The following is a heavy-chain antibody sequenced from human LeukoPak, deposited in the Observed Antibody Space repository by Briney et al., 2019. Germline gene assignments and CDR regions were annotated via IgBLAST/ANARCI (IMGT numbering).Heavy chain of an antibody. J-gene: IGHJ6*03. V-gene: IGHV2-5*01. CDR3: AHRLSVATGDYMDV. D-gene: IGHD1-14*01. Sequence: SGPTLVNPTQTLTLTCTFSGFSLSSSGVGVGWIRQPPGKALEWLALIYWNDDKRYSPSLKSRLIITKDTPKNQVVLTMTNMDPVDTATYYCAHRLSVATGDYMDVWGKGTTVTVSS. CDR2: IYWNDDK. CDR1: GFSLSSSGVG.